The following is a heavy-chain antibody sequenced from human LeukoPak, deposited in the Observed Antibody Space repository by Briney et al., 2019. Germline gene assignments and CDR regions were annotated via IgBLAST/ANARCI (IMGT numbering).Heavy chain of an antibody. CDR2: IIPIFGTA. Sequence: ASVKVSCKASGYTLSNYGISWVRQAPGQGLEWMGGIIPIFGTANYAQKFQGRVTITADESTSTAYMELSSLRSEDTAVYYCALKVAPAMALNGYGAFDIWGQGTMVTVSS. V-gene: IGHV1-69*13. J-gene: IGHJ3*02. D-gene: IGHD5-18*01. CDR3: ALKVAPAMALNGYGAFDI. CDR1: GYTLSNYG.